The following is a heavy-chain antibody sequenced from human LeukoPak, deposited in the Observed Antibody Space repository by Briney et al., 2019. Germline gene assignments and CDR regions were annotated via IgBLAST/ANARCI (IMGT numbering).Heavy chain of an antibody. CDR1: GFTFSTYA. V-gene: IGHV3-23*01. CDR2: ISGSGGGN. J-gene: IGHJ6*03. Sequence: GGSLRLSCAASGFTFSTYAMNWVGQAPGKGLKWVSGISGSGGGNFYADSVKGRLTISRDKSKSTLYLQMNSLRAEDTAVYYCARDYNFGYDFWSGYYTYYYYYMDVWGKGTTVTVSS. CDR3: ARDYNFGYDFWSGYYTYYYYYMDV. D-gene: IGHD3-3*01.